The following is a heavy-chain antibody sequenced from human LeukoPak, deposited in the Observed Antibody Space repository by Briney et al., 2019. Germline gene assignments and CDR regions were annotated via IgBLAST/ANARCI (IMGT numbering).Heavy chain of an antibody. V-gene: IGHV3-74*01. CDR3: ARRDFWSGYYSSRY. CDR1: GFTFSNYW. Sequence: GGSLRLSCAASGFTFSNYWMHWVRQAPGKGLVWVSRINGDGTSTGYADSVKGRFTISRDNAKNSLYLQMNSLRAEDTAVYYCARRDFWSGYYSSRYWGQGTLVSVSS. D-gene: IGHD3-3*01. CDR2: INGDGTST. J-gene: IGHJ4*02.